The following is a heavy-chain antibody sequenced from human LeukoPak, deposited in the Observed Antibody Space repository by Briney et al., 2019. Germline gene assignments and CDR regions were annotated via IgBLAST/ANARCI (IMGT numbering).Heavy chain of an antibody. CDR2: INPKSGGT. V-gene: IGHV1-2*02. CDR3: ASEGRAPHDY. J-gene: IGHJ4*02. Sequence: GASVKVSCKASGYIFTGYHIHWVRQAPGQGLEWMGWINPKSGGTNYAQKFQGRVTMTRDTSISTAYMDLSRLRSDDTAVYYCASEGRAPHDYWGQGTLVTVSS. CDR1: GYIFTGYH. D-gene: IGHD3-10*01.